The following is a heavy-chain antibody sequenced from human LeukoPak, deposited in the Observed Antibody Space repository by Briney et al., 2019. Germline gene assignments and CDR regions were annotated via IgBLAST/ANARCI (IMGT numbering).Heavy chain of an antibody. CDR2: MWYDGSNK. Sequence: GGSLRLSCAASGFTFSSYGMHWVRQAPGKGLEWVVVMWYDGSNKFYADSVKGRFTIYRDNSKNTLYLQMNSLRAEDTAVYYCARRGYSSSWYFDYWGQGTLVTVSS. V-gene: IGHV3-33*01. J-gene: IGHJ4*02. D-gene: IGHD6-13*01. CDR3: ARRGYSSSWYFDY. CDR1: GFTFSSYG.